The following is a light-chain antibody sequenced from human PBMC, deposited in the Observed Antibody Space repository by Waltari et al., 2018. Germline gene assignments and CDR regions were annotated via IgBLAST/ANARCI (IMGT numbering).Light chain of an antibody. CDR2: GTS. Sequence: EIVLTQSPGPLSLSPGERLIVSCRTSEPISSNYLAWLQHKPGQAPRLLLYGTSNRAAGISDRFSGSGSGTHFTLTISRLEPEDSAVYYCQHYGPPPLTFGQGTKVEIK. J-gene: IGKJ2*01. V-gene: IGKV3-20*01. CDR1: EPISSNY. CDR3: QHYGPPPLT.